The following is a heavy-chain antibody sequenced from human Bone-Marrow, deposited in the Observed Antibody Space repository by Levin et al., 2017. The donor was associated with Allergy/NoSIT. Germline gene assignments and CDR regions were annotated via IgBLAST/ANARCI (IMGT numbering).Heavy chain of an antibody. CDR2: INSDGSST. J-gene: IGHJ4*02. V-gene: IGHV3-74*01. D-gene: IGHD3-3*02. Sequence: GGSLRLSCAASGFTFSSYWMHWVRQAPGKGLVWVSRINSDGSSTSYADSVKGRFTISRDNAKNTLYLQMNSLRAEDTAVYYCARGRHFWSGYYLVPTPHFDYWGQGTLVTVSS. CDR1: GFTFSSYW. CDR3: ARGRHFWSGYYLVPTPHFDY.